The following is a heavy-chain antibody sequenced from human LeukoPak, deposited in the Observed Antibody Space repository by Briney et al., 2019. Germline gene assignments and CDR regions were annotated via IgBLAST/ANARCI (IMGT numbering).Heavy chain of an antibody. D-gene: IGHD3-22*01. J-gene: IGHJ4*02. V-gene: IGHV4-59*11. Sequence: PSETPSLTCTVSGVSITTHYWSWIRQAPGKGLEWIGYIYHSGASNYNPSLKSRVTISTDTSKNEFSLKVTSVTAADTAVYYCARDPRYYYDSSGYYFDYWGQGTLVTVSS. CDR2: IYHSGAS. CDR3: ARDPRYYYDSSGYYFDY. CDR1: GVSITTHY.